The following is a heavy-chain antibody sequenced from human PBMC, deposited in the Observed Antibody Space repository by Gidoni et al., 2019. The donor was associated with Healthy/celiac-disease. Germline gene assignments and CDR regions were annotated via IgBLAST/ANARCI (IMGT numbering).Heavy chain of an antibody. Sequence: STYYNPSLKSRVTISVDTSKNQFSLKLSSVTAADTAVYYCARWGVAGTEKTFDPWGQGTLVTVSS. V-gene: IGHV4-39*01. CDR2: ST. D-gene: IGHD6-19*01. CDR3: ARWGVAGTEKTFDP. J-gene: IGHJ5*02.